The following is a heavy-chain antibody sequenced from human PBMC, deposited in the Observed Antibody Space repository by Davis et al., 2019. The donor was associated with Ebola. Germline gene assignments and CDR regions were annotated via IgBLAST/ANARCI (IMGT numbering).Heavy chain of an antibody. CDR2: VRSHGSDD. CDR1: GFTFNIFD. CDR3: ARIYLVRKVVRAAIEY. Sequence: GESLKISCAASGFTFNIFDMHWVRQAPGRGLEWVAFVRSHGSDDHYADSVKGRFTISRDNAENSLYLQMNSLRAEDTAVYYCARIYLVRKVVRAAIEYWGQGTLVTVSS. V-gene: IGHV3-30*02. D-gene: IGHD3-10*01. J-gene: IGHJ4*02.